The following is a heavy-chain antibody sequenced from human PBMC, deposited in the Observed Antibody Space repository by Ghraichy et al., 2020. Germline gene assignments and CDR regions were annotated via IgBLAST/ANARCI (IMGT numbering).Heavy chain of an antibody. CDR1: GFTFSSSA. D-gene: IGHD2-15*01. CDR2: IGVSGDAK. Sequence: GESPNISCAASGFTFSSSAMSWVRQAPGKGLEWVSSIGVSGDAKYYADSVKGRFTISRDNSKNTVYLQMNSLRAEDTAIYYCAKEFCSGGRCYGTADDWGQGTLVTVSS. J-gene: IGHJ4*01. CDR3: AKEFCSGGRCYGTADD. V-gene: IGHV3-23*01.